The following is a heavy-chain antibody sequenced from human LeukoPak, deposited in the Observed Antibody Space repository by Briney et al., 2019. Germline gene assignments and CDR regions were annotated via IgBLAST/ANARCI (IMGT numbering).Heavy chain of an antibody. Sequence: ASVKVSCKASGYTVTNYGVSWVRQAPGQGLEWMGWIGAYNGNTNYAQKLQGRVTMTTDTSTSTAYVELRSLRSDDTAVYYCARDRRSSSSNSILFDYWGQGTVVTVSS. CDR3: ARDRRSSSSNSILFDY. CDR1: GYTVTNYG. CDR2: IGAYNGNT. D-gene: IGHD6-6*01. J-gene: IGHJ4*02. V-gene: IGHV1-18*01.